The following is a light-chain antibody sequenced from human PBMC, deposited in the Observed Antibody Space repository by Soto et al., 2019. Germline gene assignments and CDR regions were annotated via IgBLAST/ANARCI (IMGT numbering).Light chain of an antibody. Sequence: QSALTQPPSASGSPGQSVTMSCTGTSSDVGGYNYVSWYQQHPGKVPKLMIYEVNKRPSGVPDRFSGSKSGNTASLTVSGLQAEDEADYYCTSYAGGNNVFGTGTKRTVL. CDR3: TSYAGGNNV. CDR1: SSDVGGYNY. CDR2: EVN. V-gene: IGLV2-8*01. J-gene: IGLJ1*01.